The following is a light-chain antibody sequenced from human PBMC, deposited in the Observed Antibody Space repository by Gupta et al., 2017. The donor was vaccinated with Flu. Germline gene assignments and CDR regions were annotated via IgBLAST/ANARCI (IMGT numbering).Light chain of an antibody. CDR3: QQSCSTPNT. CDR2: TAL. J-gene: IGKJ2*01. V-gene: IGKV1-39*01. CDR1: QSITKY. Sequence: DIQMTQSPSSLSASVGDTVTITCRASQSITKYLNWYQQRPGKAPKVLIFTALSLQNGVPSRFSGSGSGTDFTLTITRLQPEDSATYYCQQSCSTPNTFGQGTKIEI.